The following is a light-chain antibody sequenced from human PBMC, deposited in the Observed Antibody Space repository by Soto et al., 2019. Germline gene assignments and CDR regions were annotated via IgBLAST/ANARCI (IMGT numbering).Light chain of an antibody. CDR1: QSVSSY. J-gene: IGKJ2*01. V-gene: IGKV3-11*01. Sequence: EIVLTQSPATLSLSPGERATLSCRASQSVSSYLAWYQQKPGQAPRLLIYDASNRATGIPARFSGSGSGTDFTLTISSLEPVDFAVYCCQQRSNWPRTFGQGTKLEIK. CDR2: DAS. CDR3: QQRSNWPRT.